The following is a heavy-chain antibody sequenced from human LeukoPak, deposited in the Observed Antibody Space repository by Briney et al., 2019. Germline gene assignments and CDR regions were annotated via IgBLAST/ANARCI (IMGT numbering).Heavy chain of an antibody. CDR3: ARRSYGGKDFDQ. CDR2: ISGSGGST. V-gene: IGHV3-23*01. J-gene: IGHJ4*02. CDR1: GSTFSVYA. D-gene: IGHD4-23*01. Sequence: QPGGSLRLSCAASGSTFSVYAMSWVRQAPGRGLEWVSGISGSGGSTYDADSVKGRFTISRDNSKNTLYLQMNSLRDEDTAVYYCARRSYGGKDFDQWGQGTLVTVSS.